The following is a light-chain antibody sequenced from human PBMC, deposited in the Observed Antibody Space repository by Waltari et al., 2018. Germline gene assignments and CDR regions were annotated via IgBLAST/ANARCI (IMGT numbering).Light chain of an antibody. CDR1: SSNIGSNT. CDR2: SNN. CDR3: AAWDDSLNGYV. J-gene: IGLJ1*01. V-gene: IGLV1-44*01. Sequence: QSVLTQPPSASGTPGQRVTISCSGSSSNIGSNTVNWYQQLPGTAPKLLISSNNQRPPGVPDRFSGSKSGTSASLAISGLQSEDEADYYCAAWDDSLNGYVFGTGTKVTVL.